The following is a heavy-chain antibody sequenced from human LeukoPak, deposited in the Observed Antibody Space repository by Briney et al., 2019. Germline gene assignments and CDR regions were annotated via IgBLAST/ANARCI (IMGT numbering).Heavy chain of an antibody. CDR1: GFTFSSYA. CDR2: ISYDGSNK. V-gene: IGHV3-30-3*01. CDR3: ARATDSVTTFDY. Sequence: GGSLRLSCAASGFTFSSYAMHWVRQAPGKGLEWVAVISYDGSNKYYADSVKGRFTISRDNSKNTLYLQMNSLRAEDTAVYYCARATDSVTTFDYWGQGTLVTVSS. J-gene: IGHJ4*02. D-gene: IGHD4-17*01.